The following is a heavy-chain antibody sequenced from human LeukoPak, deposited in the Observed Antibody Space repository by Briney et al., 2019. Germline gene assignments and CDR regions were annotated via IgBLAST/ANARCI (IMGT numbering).Heavy chain of an antibody. V-gene: IGHV1-24*01. D-gene: IGHD6-13*01. CDR3: AREAAAGLYYYYYMDV. J-gene: IGHJ6*03. CDR2: FDPEDGET. Sequence: ASVKVSCKVSGYTLTELSMHWVRQAPGKGLEWMGGFDPEDGETIYAQKFQGRVTMTRDTSISTAYMELSRLRSDDTAVYYCAREAAAGLYYYYYMDVWGKGTTVTISS. CDR1: GYTLTELS.